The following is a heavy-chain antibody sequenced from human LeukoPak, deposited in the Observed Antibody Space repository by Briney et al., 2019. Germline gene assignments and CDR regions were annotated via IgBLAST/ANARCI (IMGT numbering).Heavy chain of an antibody. CDR2: ISSSSSYT. V-gene: IGHV3-11*05. CDR3: AKDQMYQLLSIFSHDY. D-gene: IGHD2-2*01. J-gene: IGHJ4*02. CDR1: GFTFSDYY. Sequence: NSGGSLRLSCAASGFTFSDYYMSWLRQAPGKGLEWVSYISSSSSYTNYADSVKGRFTISRDNAKNSLYLQMNSLRAEDTAVYYCAKDQMYQLLSIFSHDYWGQGTLVTVSS.